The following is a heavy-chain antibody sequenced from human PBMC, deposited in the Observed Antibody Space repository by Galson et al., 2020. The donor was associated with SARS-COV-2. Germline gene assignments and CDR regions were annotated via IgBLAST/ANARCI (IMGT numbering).Heavy chain of an antibody. CDR2: ISSSGSTI. D-gene: IGHD3-10*01. Sequence: GESLKISCAASGFTFSSYEMNWVRQAPGKGLEWVSYISSSGSTIYYADSVKGRFTISRDNAKNSLYLQMNSLRAEDTAVYYCARERVLVWFGELFDDWGQGTLVTVSS. CDR1: GFTFSSYE. CDR3: ARERVLVWFGELFDD. J-gene: IGHJ4*02. V-gene: IGHV3-48*03.